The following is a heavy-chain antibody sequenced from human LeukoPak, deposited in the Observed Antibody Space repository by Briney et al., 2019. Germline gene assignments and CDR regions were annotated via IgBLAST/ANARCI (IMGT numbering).Heavy chain of an antibody. J-gene: IGHJ6*02. CDR2: IYYSGSNSGST. Sequence: KPSETLSLTCTVSGGSISAYFWSWIRQPPGKGLEGIGYIYYSGSNSGSTNYNPSLKTRVTISVDPSKNQFSLKLSSVTAADTAVYYCARGPDYGDYYKPSYYYYGMDVWGQGTTVTVSS. V-gene: IGHV4-59*01. CDR3: ARGPDYGDYYKPSYYYYGMDV. D-gene: IGHD4-17*01. CDR1: GGSISAYF.